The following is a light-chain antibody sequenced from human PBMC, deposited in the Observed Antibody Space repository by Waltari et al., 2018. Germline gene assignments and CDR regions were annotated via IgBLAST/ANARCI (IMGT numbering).Light chain of an antibody. Sequence: QAVVTQEPSLTVSPGGTVTPTCASSTGPVTRGHYPYWFQQKPGQAPRTLIYATGNKHSWTPVRFSGSLLGGKAALTLSGAQPEDEADYYCLISFGGAEEIFGGGTKLTVL. CDR3: LISFGGAEEI. CDR2: ATG. J-gene: IGLJ2*01. V-gene: IGLV7-46*01. CDR1: TGPVTRGHY.